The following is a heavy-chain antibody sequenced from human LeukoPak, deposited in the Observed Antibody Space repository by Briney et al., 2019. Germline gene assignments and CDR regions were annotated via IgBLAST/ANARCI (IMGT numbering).Heavy chain of an antibody. V-gene: IGHV3-30*04. J-gene: IGHJ4*02. CDR2: ISYDGSNK. CDR3: ARDEGRGVTSVIDC. CDR1: GFTFSSYA. D-gene: IGHD3-10*01. Sequence: GGSLRLSCAASGFTFSSYAMHWVRQAPGKGLEWVAVISYDGSNKYYADSVKGRFTISRDNSKNTLYLQMNSLRAEDTAVYYCARDEGRGVTSVIDCWGQGTLVTVSS.